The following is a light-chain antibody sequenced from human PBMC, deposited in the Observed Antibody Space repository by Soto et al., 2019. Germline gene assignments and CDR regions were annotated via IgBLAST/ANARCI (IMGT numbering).Light chain of an antibody. V-gene: IGKV1-5*01. CDR1: QSISSW. CDR3: QQYNSYSWT. J-gene: IGKJ1*01. CDR2: DAS. Sequence: DIQMTRSPSTLSASVGDRVTITCRASQSISSWLAWYQQKPGKAPKLLIYDASSLESGVPSRFSGSGSGTEFTLTISSLQPDDFATSYCQQYNSYSWTFGQGAKLDIK.